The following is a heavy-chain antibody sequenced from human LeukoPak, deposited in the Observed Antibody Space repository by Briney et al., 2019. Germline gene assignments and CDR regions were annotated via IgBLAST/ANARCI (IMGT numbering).Heavy chain of an antibody. CDR2: IYSGNT. Sequence: SETLSLTCTVSGGSISSYYWSWIRQPAGKGLEWIGRIYSGNTNYNPSLKSRVTMSVDTSKNQFSLKLSSVTAADTAVYYCARDPEGLDAFEIWGQGTMVSVSS. CDR3: ARDPEGLDAFEI. V-gene: IGHV4-4*07. J-gene: IGHJ3*02. CDR1: GGSISSYY. D-gene: IGHD1-14*01.